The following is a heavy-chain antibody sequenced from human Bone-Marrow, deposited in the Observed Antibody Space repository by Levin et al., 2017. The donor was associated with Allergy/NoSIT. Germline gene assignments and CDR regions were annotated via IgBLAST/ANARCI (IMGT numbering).Heavy chain of an antibody. D-gene: IGHD3-10*01. V-gene: IGHV4-31*11. J-gene: IGHJ5*02. CDR1: GGSISRTTYY. Sequence: LRLSCAVSGGSISRTTYYWTWVRQPPGKGLEWIGYVHYSGSTYYSPSLRSRLTISVDTSKNQFSLSLSSVTAADTAVYFCARVDHYYTSGSWYNSFDPWGQGILVLVSS. CDR2: VHYSGST. CDR3: ARVDHYYTSGSWYNSFDP.